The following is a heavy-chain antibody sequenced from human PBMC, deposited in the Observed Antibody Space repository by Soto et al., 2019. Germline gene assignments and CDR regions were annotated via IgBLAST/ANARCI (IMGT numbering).Heavy chain of an antibody. CDR1: GGSISSGGYY. D-gene: IGHD6-25*01. J-gene: IGHJ5*02. V-gene: IGHV4-31*03. CDR3: ARDQLSSGLYVWFDP. Sequence: TLSLTCTVSGGSISSGGYYWNWIRQPPGKGLEWIGYIYYSGDIYYSPSLKSRVTISVDTSKNQFSLILSSVTSADTAVYYCARDQLSSGLYVWFDPWGQGTLVTVSS. CDR2: IYYSGDI.